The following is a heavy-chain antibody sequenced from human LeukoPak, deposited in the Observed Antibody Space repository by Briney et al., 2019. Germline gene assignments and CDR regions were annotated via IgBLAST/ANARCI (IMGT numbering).Heavy chain of an antibody. V-gene: IGHV3-9*01. CDR3: AKVIVEGDIVVVVAAQIDY. J-gene: IGHJ4*02. D-gene: IGHD2-15*01. Sequence: QSGRSLRLSCAASGFTFDDYAMHWVRQAPGKGLEWVSGISWNSGSIGYADSVKGRFTISRDNSKNTLYLQMNSLRAEDTAVYYCAKVIVEGDIVVVVAAQIDYWGQGTLVTVSS. CDR2: ISWNSGSI. CDR1: GFTFDDYA.